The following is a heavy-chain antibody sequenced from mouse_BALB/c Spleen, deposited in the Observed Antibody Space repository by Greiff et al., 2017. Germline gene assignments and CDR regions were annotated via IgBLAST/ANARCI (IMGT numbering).Heavy chain of an antibody. V-gene: IGHV5-12-2*01. Sequence: EVKLVESGGGLVQPGGSLKLSCAASGFTFSSYTMSWVRQTPEKRLEWVAYISNGGGSTYYPDTVKGRFTISRDNAKNTLYLQMSSLKSEDTAMYYCARENYGSSIDYWGQGTTLTVSS. CDR2: ISNGGGST. CDR1: GFTFSSYT. D-gene: IGHD1-1*01. CDR3: ARENYGSSIDY. J-gene: IGHJ2*01.